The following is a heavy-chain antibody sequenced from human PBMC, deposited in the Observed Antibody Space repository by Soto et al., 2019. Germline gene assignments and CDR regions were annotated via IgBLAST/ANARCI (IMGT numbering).Heavy chain of an antibody. CDR3: ARVGFNWNDDYYGMDV. Sequence: QVQLQQWGAGLLKPSDTLSLTCAVYGGSFSGYYWSWIRQPPGKGLEWIGEINHSGSTNYNPSLKSRVTISVDTSKNQVSLKLSYVTASETAVYYCARVGFNWNDDYYGMDVWGQVTTVTVSS. V-gene: IGHV4-34*01. D-gene: IGHD1-20*01. J-gene: IGHJ6*02. CDR2: INHSGST. CDR1: GGSFSGYY.